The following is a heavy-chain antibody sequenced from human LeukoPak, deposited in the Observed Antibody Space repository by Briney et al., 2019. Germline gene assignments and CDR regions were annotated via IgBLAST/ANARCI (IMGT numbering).Heavy chain of an antibody. CDR3: ARDLPAVAGKTTYFDY. J-gene: IGHJ4*02. V-gene: IGHV1-69*01. Sequence: EASVKVSCKASGGTFGSYAISWVRQAPGQGLEWMGGLIPIFGTANYAQKFQGRVTITADESTSTAYMELSSLRSEDTAVYYCARDLPAVAGKTTYFDYWGQGTLVTVSS. D-gene: IGHD6-19*01. CDR2: LIPIFGTA. CDR1: GGTFGSYA.